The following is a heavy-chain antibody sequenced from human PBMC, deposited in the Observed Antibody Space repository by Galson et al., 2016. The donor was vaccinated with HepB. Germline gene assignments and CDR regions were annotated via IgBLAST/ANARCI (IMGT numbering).Heavy chain of an antibody. V-gene: IGHV4-4*02. D-gene: IGHD2-15*01. J-gene: IGHJ6*02. CDR2: IHHTGST. CDR3: ARDGVVGSLNYHGMDV. CDR1: GGSISTSNW. Sequence: SETLSLTCVVSGGSISTSNWWTWVRQPPGKGLEWIGEIHHTGSTNYTPSLKSRVTISVDKSKNRFSLTLKSVTAAYTAVYYCARDGVVGSLNYHGMDVWDHGTTVTVSS.